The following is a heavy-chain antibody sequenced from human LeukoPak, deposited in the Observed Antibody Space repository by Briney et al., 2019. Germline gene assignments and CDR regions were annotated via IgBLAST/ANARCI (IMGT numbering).Heavy chain of an antibody. CDR2: INAGNGNT. CDR3: AREIDRDGYNRFFDY. CDR1: GYTFTSYA. Sequence: GASVKVSCKASGYTFTSYAMHWVRQAPGQRLEWMGWINAGNGNTKYSQKFQGRVTITRDISASTAYMDLSSLRSEDTAVYYCAREIDRDGYNRFFDYWGQGILVTVSS. J-gene: IGHJ4*02. V-gene: IGHV1-3*01. D-gene: IGHD5-24*01.